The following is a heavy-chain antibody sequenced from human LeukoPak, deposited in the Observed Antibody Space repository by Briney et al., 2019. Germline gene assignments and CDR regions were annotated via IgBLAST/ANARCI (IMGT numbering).Heavy chain of an antibody. J-gene: IGHJ4*02. CDR2: IYYSGST. CDR3: ARVEIFGVAIDY. D-gene: IGHD3-3*01. Sequence: SETLSLTCTVSGGSISSYYWSWIRQPPGKGLESIGYIYYSGSTNYNPSLKSRVTISVDTSKNQFSLKLSSVTAADTAVYYCARVEIFGVAIDYWGQGTLVTVSS. V-gene: IGHV4-59*01. CDR1: GGSISSYY.